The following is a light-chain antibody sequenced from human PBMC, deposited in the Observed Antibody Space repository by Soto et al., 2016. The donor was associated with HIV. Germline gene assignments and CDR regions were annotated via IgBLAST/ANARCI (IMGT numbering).Light chain of an antibody. V-gene: IGLV3-21*03. CDR1: NIGTRS. J-gene: IGLJ1*01. CDR2: DDS. CDR3: QVWDSGDHYV. Sequence: SYVLTQPPSVSVAPGKTARITCGGNNIGTRSVHWYQQRAGQAPVLVVYDDSDRPSGIPERFSGSNSANTATLTIIRVETGDEADYYCQVWDSGDHYVFGTGTKVT.